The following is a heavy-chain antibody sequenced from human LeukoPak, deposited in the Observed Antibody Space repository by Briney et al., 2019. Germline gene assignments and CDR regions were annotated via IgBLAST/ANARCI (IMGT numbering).Heavy chain of an antibody. CDR1: GFTFSTYT. CDR3: ARLDPTSGSYCFDY. V-gene: IGHV3-21*01. D-gene: IGHD1-26*01. Sequence: GGSLRLSCVASGFTFSTYTMNWVRQAPGKGLEWVSSISSSSFFISYADSVKGRFTISRDNAKNSLYLQMKSLRAEDTAVYYCARLDPTSGSYCFDYWGQGTLVTVSS. CDR2: ISSSSFFI. J-gene: IGHJ4*02.